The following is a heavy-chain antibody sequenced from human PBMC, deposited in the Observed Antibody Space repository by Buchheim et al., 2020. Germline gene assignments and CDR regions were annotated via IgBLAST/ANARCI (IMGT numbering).Heavy chain of an antibody. V-gene: IGHV3-23*01. CDR3: AKVQTYYDILTGYSYFDY. CDR2: ISGSGGST. Sequence: EVQLLESGGGLVQPGGSLRLSCAASGFTFSSYAMSWVRQAPGKGLEWVSAISGSGGSTYYADSVKGRFTISRDNSKNTLYLQMNSLRAEDTAVYYCAKVQTYYDILTGYSYFDYWGQGTL. J-gene: IGHJ4*02. D-gene: IGHD3-9*01. CDR1: GFTFSSYA.